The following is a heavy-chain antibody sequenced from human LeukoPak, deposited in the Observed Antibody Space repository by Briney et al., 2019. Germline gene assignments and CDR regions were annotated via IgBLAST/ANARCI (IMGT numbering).Heavy chain of an antibody. Sequence: GGSLRLSCAASGFTFSSYSMNWVRQAPGKGLEWVSSISSSSSCIYYADSVKGRFTISRDNAKNSLYLQMNSLRAEDTAVYYCARDSPLIQLWLKGLDYWGQGTLVTVSS. CDR1: GFTFSSYS. J-gene: IGHJ4*02. CDR2: ISSSSSCI. D-gene: IGHD5-18*01. CDR3: ARDSPLIQLWLKGLDY. V-gene: IGHV3-21*01.